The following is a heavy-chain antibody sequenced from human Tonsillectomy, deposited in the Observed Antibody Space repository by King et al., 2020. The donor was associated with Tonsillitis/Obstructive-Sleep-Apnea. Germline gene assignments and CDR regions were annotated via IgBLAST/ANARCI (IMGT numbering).Heavy chain of an antibody. J-gene: IGHJ4*02. V-gene: IGHV3-74*01. CDR2: INSDVSST. CDR3: ARGVSSSSVVPLGY. D-gene: IGHD6-6*01. CDR1: GFTFSSYW. Sequence: VQLVESGGGLVQPGGSLRLSCAASGFTFSSYWMHWVRQAPGKGLVWVSRINSDVSSTSYADSVKGRFTISRDNAKNTLYFQMNSLRAEDTAVYYCARGVSSSSVVPLGYWGQGTLVTVSS.